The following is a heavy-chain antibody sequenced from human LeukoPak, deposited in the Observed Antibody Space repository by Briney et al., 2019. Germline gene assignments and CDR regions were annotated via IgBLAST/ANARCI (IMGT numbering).Heavy chain of an antibody. V-gene: IGHV3-23*01. CDR3: AKRGVVIRVILVGFHKEAYYFDS. D-gene: IGHD3-22*01. J-gene: IGHJ4*02. Sequence: GGSLRLSCAVSGITLSNYGMSWVRQAPGKGLEWVAGISDRGSRTNYADSVKGRFTISTDHPKHTLYLQINSLRAEDTAVYFCAKRGVVIRVILVGFHKEAYYFDSWGQGALVTVSS. CDR1: GITLSNYG. CDR2: ISDRGSRT.